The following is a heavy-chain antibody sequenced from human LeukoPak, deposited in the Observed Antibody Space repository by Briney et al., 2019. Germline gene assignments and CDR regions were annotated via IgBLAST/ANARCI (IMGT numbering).Heavy chain of an antibody. CDR2: IYYSGST. J-gene: IGHJ4*02. CDR1: GGSISSSSYY. D-gene: IGHD2-15*01. Sequence: PSETLSLTCTVSGGSISSSSYYWGWIRQPPGKGLEWIGYIYYSGSTNYNPSLKSRVTISVDTSKNQFSLKLSSVTAADTAVYYCARSGVGYCSGGSCSYFDYWGQGTLVTVSS. CDR3: ARSGVGYCSGGSCSYFDY. V-gene: IGHV4-61*05.